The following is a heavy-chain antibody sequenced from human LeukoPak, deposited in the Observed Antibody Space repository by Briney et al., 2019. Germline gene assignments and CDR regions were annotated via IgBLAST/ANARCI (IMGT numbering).Heavy chain of an antibody. Sequence: SETLSLTCTVSGGSISSSSYYRGWIRQPPGKGLEWIGSIYYSGSTYYNPSLKSRVTISVDTSKNQFSLKLSSVTAADTAVYYCARRRLRLGELSLNDYWGQGTLVTVSS. CDR2: IYYSGST. V-gene: IGHV4-39*01. CDR3: ARRRLRLGELSLNDY. J-gene: IGHJ4*02. CDR1: GGSISSSSYY. D-gene: IGHD3-16*02.